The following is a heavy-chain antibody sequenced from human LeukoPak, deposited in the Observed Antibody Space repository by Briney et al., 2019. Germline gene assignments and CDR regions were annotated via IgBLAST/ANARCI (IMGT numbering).Heavy chain of an antibody. CDR2: IYYSGST. CDR3: ARATSSRGSSSFPFDY. D-gene: IGHD6-6*01. CDR1: GGSISSYY. J-gene: IGHJ4*02. V-gene: IGHV4-59*01. Sequence: SETLSLTCTVSGGSISSYYWSWIRQPPGKGLEWIGYIYYSGSTNYNPSLKSRVTISVDTSKNQFSLKLSSVTAADTAVYYCARATSSRGSSSFPFDYWGQGTLVTVSS.